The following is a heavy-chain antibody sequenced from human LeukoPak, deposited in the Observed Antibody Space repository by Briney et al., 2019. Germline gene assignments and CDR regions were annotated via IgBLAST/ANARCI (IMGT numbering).Heavy chain of an antibody. CDR3: ARLTVLFDY. J-gene: IGHJ4*02. D-gene: IGHD4-17*01. Sequence: SETLSLTCTVSGGSISSSSYYWGWIRQPPGKGLEWVGSSFYTGSTYYNPSLKSRVTISVDTSKNQFSLRLTSVTAADTAVYYCARLTVLFDYWGQGTLVTVSS. CDR1: GGSISSSSYY. V-gene: IGHV4-39*07. CDR2: SFYTGST.